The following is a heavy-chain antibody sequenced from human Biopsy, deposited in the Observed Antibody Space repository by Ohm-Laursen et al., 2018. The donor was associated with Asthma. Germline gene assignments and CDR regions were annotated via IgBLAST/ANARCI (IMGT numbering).Heavy chain of an antibody. CDR1: GGTFNTYV. CDR2: INSVFGTT. CDR3: ARKAGSCISRTCYSLDF. D-gene: IGHD2-2*01. V-gene: IGHV1-69*13. J-gene: IGHJ4*02. Sequence: SVKVSCKPLGGTFNTYVIGWARQAPGQGPEWMGGINSVFGTTTYPQKFQDRVTITADDSTSTVYMELSSLRSEDTAVYYCARKAGSCISRTCYSLDFWGQGTLVTVSS.